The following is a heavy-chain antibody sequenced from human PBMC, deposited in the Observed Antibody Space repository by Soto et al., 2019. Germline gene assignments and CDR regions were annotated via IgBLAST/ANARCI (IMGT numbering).Heavy chain of an antibody. CDR1: GYSFTSYW. J-gene: IGHJ4*02. Sequence: PGESLKISCKGSGYSFTSYWIGWVRQMPGKGLEWMGIIYPGDSDTRYSPSFQGQVTISADKSISTAYLQCSSLKALDTAMYYCARQDYYGSGSYYNPFVVWGQGTLVTVSS. V-gene: IGHV5-51*01. CDR3: ARQDYYGSGSYYNPFVV. D-gene: IGHD3-10*01. CDR2: IYPGDSDT.